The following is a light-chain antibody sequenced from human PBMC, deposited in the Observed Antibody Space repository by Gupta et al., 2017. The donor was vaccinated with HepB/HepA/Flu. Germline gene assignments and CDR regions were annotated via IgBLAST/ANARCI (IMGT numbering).Light chain of an antibody. CDR3: VTWDNSLSGGV. CDR2: QDN. CDR1: NSNIGNNY. Sequence: QSVLTQPPSVSAAPGQKVTISCSGSNSNIGNNYVSWYQQLPGTAPKLLLYQDNKRPAEIPDRFSGSKSGTSATLGSTGLQTGDEAEYYCVTWDNSLSGGVFGGGTKLTVL. V-gene: IGLV1-51*02. J-gene: IGLJ3*02.